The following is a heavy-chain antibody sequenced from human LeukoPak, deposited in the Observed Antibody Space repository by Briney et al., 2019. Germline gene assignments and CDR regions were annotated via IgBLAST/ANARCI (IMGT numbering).Heavy chain of an antibody. D-gene: IGHD3-10*01. CDR2: IYYSGST. CDR1: GGSFSGYY. J-gene: IGHJ4*02. V-gene: IGHV4-34*01. Sequence: SETLPLTCAVYGGSFSGYYWSWIRQPPGKGLEWIGSIYYSGSTYYNPSLKSRVTISVDTSKNQFSLKLNSVTATDTAVYYCARPYGPWGQGTLVTVSS. CDR3: ARPYGP.